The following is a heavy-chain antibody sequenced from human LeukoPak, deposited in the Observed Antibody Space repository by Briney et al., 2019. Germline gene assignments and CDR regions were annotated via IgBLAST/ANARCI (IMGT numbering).Heavy chain of an antibody. J-gene: IGHJ4*02. D-gene: IGHD1-26*01. Sequence: GGSLRLSCAASGFTLSSYAMHWVRQPAGKGLDWVSAIGTAGDTCYPGSVKGRFTISRENAKKSLFLQMNSLRAEDTAVYYCARQNTPHGNFDYWGQGTLVTVSS. CDR2: IGTAGDT. V-gene: IGHV3-13*01. CDR3: ARQNTPHGNFDY. CDR1: GFTLSSYA.